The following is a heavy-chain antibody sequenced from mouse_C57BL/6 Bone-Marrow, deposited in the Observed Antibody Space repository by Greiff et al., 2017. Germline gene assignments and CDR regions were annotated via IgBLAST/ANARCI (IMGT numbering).Heavy chain of an antibody. Sequence: VQLKQSGPELVKPGASVKISCKASGYSFTGYYMNWVKQSPEKSLEWIGEINPSTGGTTYNQKFKAKATLTVDKSSSIAYMQLKSLTSEDSAVYYCARLLRDWGQGTTLTVSS. CDR2: INPSTGGT. CDR1: GYSFTGYY. D-gene: IGHD1-1*01. V-gene: IGHV1-42*01. J-gene: IGHJ2*01. CDR3: ARLLRD.